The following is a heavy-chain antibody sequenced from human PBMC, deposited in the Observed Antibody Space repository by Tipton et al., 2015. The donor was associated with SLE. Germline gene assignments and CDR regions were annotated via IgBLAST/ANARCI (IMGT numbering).Heavy chain of an antibody. D-gene: IGHD2-15*01. CDR1: GGSFSGYY. CDR3: ARHSGGSPGAFDI. Sequence: TLSLTCTVPGGSFSGYYWSWIRQPPGKGLEWIGEINHSGSTNYNPSLKSRVTISVDTSKNQFSLKLSSVTAADTAVYYCARHSGGSPGAFDIWGQGTMVTVSS. CDR2: INHSGST. V-gene: IGHV4-34*01. J-gene: IGHJ3*02.